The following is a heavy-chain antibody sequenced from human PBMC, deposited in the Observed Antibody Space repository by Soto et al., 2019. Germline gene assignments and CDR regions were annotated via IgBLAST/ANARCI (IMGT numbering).Heavy chain of an antibody. CDR1: GGSISSSSYY. V-gene: IGHV4-39*01. J-gene: IGHJ4*02. Sequence: SETLSLTCTVSGGSISSSSYYWGWIRQPPGKGLEWIGSIYYSGSTYYNPSLKSRVTISVDTSKNQFSLKLSSVTAADTAVYYCARHRPPPPWPARIAAAGTHFDYWGQGTLVTVSS. D-gene: IGHD6-13*01. CDR3: ARHRPPPPWPARIAAAGTHFDY. CDR2: IYYSGST.